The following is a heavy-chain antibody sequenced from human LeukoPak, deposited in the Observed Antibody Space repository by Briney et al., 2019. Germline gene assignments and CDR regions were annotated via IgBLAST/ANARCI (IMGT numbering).Heavy chain of an antibody. Sequence: PGGSQRLSCAASGFTFSSYTMSWVRQAPGKGLEWVSTFAVSSSSTLYADSVKGRFTISRDNSKNTLYLQMSSLRAEDTAIYHCAKVMWGSSGWYVDHWGQGTLVTVSS. CDR1: GFTFSSYT. V-gene: IGHV3-23*01. J-gene: IGHJ5*02. D-gene: IGHD6-19*01. CDR2: FAVSSSST. CDR3: AKVMWGSSGWYVDH.